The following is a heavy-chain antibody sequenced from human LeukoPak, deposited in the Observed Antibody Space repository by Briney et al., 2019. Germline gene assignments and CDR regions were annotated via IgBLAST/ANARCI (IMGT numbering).Heavy chain of an antibody. CDR3: AREEMPICRATTRWCDH. J-gene: IGHJ4*02. Sequence: PGGSLRLSCAASGFTFSSYAMSWVRQAPGKGLEWVSAISGSGGSTYYADSVKGRFTISRDNSKNTLYLQMNSLRPEDTAVDYCAREEMPICRATTRWCDHWGQGTLVTLSS. CDR1: GFTFSSYA. V-gene: IGHV3-23*01. CDR2: ISGSGGST. D-gene: IGHD1-26*01.